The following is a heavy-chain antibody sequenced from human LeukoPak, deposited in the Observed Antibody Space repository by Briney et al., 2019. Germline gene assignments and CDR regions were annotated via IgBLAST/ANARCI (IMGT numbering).Heavy chain of an antibody. CDR1: GFTFSSYG. D-gene: IGHD3-10*01. CDR3: ARDVARLLLWFGAPSDTQGGFDY. CDR2: ISSSSSTI. J-gene: IGHJ4*02. V-gene: IGHV3-48*01. Sequence: GGTLRLSCAASGFTFSSYGMSWVRQAPGKGLEWLSYISSSSSTIYYADSVKGRFTISRDNAKNSLYLQMNSLRAEDTAVYYCARDVARLLLWFGAPSDTQGGFDYWGQGTLVTVSS.